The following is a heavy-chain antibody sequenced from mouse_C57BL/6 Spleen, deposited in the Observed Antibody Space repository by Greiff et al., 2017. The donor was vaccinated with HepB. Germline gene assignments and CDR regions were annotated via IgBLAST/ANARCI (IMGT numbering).Heavy chain of an antibody. CDR1: GYTFTSYW. V-gene: IGHV1-53*01. Sequence: VKLQQPGTELVKPGASVKLSCKASGYTFTSYWMHWVKQRPGQGLEWIGNINPSNGGTNYNEKFKSKATLTVDKSSSTAYMQLSSLTSEDSAVYYCARSGLRGGWFAYWGQGTLVTVSA. J-gene: IGHJ3*01. D-gene: IGHD1-1*01. CDR2: INPSNGGT. CDR3: ARSGLRGGWFAY.